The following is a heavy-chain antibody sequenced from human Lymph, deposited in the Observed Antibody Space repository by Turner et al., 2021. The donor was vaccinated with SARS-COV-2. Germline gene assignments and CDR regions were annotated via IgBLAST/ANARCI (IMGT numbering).Heavy chain of an antibody. CDR1: EIIVSRNY. D-gene: IGHD6-13*01. V-gene: IGHV3-53*02. CDR2: IYSGGTT. Sequence: EVQLVETGGGLIQPGGSLRLSCAAPEIIVSRNYMNWVRQAPGKGLEWVSVIYSGGTTYYADSVKGRFTISRDNSKNTLYLQMNSLRVEDTAVYYCARDLGTYGMDVWGQGTTVTVSS. J-gene: IGHJ6*02. CDR3: ARDLGTYGMDV.